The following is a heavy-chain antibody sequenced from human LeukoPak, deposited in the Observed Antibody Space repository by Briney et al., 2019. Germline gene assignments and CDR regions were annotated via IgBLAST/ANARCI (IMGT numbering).Heavy chain of an antibody. Sequence: GGSLRLSCAISGFTVKDCARQWVPHAPGRVLEGVSHISGDGATTFYADSVKGRFTISRDNNKKSLYLQMNSLRTEDTALYYCAKDIGERGYKDYWGQGTLVTVSS. V-gene: IGHV3-43*02. CDR1: GFTVKDCA. D-gene: IGHD5-18*01. CDR2: ISGDGATT. J-gene: IGHJ4*02. CDR3: AKDIGERGYKDY.